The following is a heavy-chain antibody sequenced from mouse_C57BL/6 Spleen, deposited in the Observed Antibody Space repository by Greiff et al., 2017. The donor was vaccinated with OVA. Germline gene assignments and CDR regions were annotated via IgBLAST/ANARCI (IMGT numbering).Heavy chain of an antibody. D-gene: IGHD3-1*01. J-gene: IGHJ4*01. CDR2: IDPSDSET. V-gene: IGHV1-52*01. Sequence: QVQLKQPGAELVRPGSSVKLSCKASGYTFTSYWMHWVKQRPIQGLEWIGNIDPSDSETHYNQKFKDKATLTVDKSSSTAYMQLSSLTSEDSAVYYCARYSSRAMDYWGQGTSVTVSS. CDR1: GYTFTSYW. CDR3: ARYSSRAMDY.